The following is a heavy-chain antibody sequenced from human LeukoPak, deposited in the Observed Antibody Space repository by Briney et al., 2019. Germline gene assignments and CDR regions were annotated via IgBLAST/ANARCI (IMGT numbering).Heavy chain of an antibody. V-gene: IGHV4-39*01. D-gene: IGHD6-19*01. CDR2: IFYTGST. CDR3: ARLGGGLELDSSGWYPDVGWFDP. Sequence: PSETLSLTCTVSGGSISSSSYYWGWLRQPPGKGLEGIGSIFYTGSTYYNPSLKSRVTISVDTSKNQFSLKLSSVTAADTAVCHCARLGGGLELDSSGWYPDVGWFDPWGQGTLVTVSS. CDR1: GGSISSSSYY. J-gene: IGHJ5*02.